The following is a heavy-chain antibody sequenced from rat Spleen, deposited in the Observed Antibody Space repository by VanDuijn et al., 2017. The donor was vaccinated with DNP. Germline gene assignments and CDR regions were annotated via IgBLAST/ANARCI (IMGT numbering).Heavy chain of an antibody. J-gene: IGHJ1*01. CDR1: GFSFRNYY. CDR3: VRPDYGSAYWYFDF. V-gene: IGHV5-25*01. D-gene: IGHD1-6*01. CDR2: ISTGGGNT. Sequence: EVQLVESGGGLVQPGRSLKLSCAASGFSFRNYYMAWVRQAPTKGLEWVASISTGGGNTYYRDSVKGRFTISRDNAKSTLYLQMDSLRSEDTATYYCVRPDYGSAYWYFDFWGPGTMVTVSS.